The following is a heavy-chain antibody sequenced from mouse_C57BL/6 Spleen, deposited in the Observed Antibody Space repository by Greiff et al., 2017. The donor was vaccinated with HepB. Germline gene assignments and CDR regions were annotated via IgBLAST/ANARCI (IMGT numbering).Heavy chain of an antibody. CDR1: GYAFSSYW. J-gene: IGHJ2*01. CDR3: ARGNYDYDVRDY. D-gene: IGHD2-4*01. Sequence: QVQLKQSGAELVKPGASVKISCKASGYAFSSYWMNWVKQRPGKGLEWIGRIYPGDGDTNYNGKFKGKATLTADKSSSTAYMQLSSLTSEDSAVYFCARGNYDYDVRDYWGQGTTLTVSS. CDR2: IYPGDGDT. V-gene: IGHV1-82*01.